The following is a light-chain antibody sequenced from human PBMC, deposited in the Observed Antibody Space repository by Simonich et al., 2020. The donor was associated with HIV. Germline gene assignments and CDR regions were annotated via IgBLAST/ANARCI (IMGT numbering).Light chain of an antibody. CDR1: SSDVGGYDV. J-gene: IGLJ2*01. CDR2: EGS. Sequence: QSALTQPASVSGSPGQSITISCTGTSSDVGGYDVVSWYQQHPGKAPKLIIYEGSKRPSGVSNRFSGSKSGNTASLTISGLQAEDEADYYCCSYASSTTFHVFFGGGTQLTVL. V-gene: IGLV2-23*03. CDR3: CSYASSTTFHVF.